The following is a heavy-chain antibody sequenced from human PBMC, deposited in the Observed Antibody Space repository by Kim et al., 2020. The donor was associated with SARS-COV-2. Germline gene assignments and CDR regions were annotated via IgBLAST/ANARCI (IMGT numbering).Heavy chain of an antibody. J-gene: IGHJ4*02. D-gene: IGHD3-22*01. CDR3: AKAPFTGGYYSTAYYYFDY. V-gene: IGHV3-23*01. Sequence: GGSLRLSCAASGFTFSSFDMSWVRQAPGKGLEWVSGISGSGARTYYADSVKGRFTISRDNSKSTLSLQMNSLRAEDTALYYCAKAPFTGGYYSTAYYYFDYWGPGALVTVSS. CDR2: ISGSGART. CDR1: GFTFSSFD.